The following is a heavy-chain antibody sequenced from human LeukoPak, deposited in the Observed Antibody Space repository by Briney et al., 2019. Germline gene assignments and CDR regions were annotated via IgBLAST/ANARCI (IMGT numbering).Heavy chain of an antibody. J-gene: IGHJ4*02. CDR3: AKDAYRMPMVTFFDH. CDR2: ISYDGSTK. V-gene: IGHV3-30*18. D-gene: IGHD4/OR15-4a*01. Sequence: PGRSLRLSCAASGFTFSSHGMHWVRQAPGKGLECMAVISYDGSTKYYADSVKGRFTISRDNSKNTLYLQMNSLRPEDTAMHYCAKDAYRMPMVTFFDHWGQGPLVTVSS. CDR1: GFTFSSHG.